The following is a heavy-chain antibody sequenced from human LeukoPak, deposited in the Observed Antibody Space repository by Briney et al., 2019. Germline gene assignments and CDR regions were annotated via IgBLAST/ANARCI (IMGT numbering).Heavy chain of an antibody. CDR1: GGTLSNYA. CDR2: IIPVLGKS. V-gene: IGHV1-69*04. Sequence: ASVKVSCKASGGTLSNYAISWVRQAPGQGLEWMGRIIPVLGKSHYAQRFQGRVIITADKSTRTAYMELNSLKSEDTAVYYCAKDGAPEVGSGWYYFDYWGQGTLVTVSS. D-gene: IGHD6-19*01. J-gene: IGHJ4*02. CDR3: AKDGAPEVGSGWYYFDY.